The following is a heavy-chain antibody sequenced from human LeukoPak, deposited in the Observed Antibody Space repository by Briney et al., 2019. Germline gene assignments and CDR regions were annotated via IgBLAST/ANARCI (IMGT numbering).Heavy chain of an antibody. CDR3: ARGGDFVDRSWFGP. CDR2: IIPFFGTA. Sequence: SVKVSCKTSGDIFTSYAFSWVRQAPGQGLEWMGRIIPFFGTANYAQRFQGRVTITADKSTSTSYMELSSLRSEDTAVYYCARGGDFVDRSWFGPWGQGTLVTVSS. J-gene: IGHJ5*02. CDR1: GDIFTSYA. D-gene: IGHD5-12*01. V-gene: IGHV1-69*06.